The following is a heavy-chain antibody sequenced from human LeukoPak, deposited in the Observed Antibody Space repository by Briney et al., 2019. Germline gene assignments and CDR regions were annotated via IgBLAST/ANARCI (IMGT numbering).Heavy chain of an antibody. J-gene: IGHJ4*02. Sequence: PGWSLGRYCSYFGLTRVRYNMNWLRPAPGKELEWVSSISSNDGGYIYYADSVKGRFTISRDNARNSLYLQMNSLRAEDTAVYYCARGNAPLPFDFWGQGTLVTVSS. CDR1: GLTRVRYN. V-gene: IGHV3-21*01. CDR2: ISSNDGGYI. D-gene: IGHD2-2*01. CDR3: ARGNAPLPFDF.